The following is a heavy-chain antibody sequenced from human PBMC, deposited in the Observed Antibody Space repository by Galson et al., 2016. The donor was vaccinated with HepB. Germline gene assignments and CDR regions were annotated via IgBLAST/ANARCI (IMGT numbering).Heavy chain of an antibody. D-gene: IGHD2-2*01. CDR2: IDPSDSYT. Sequence: QSGADVKKPGESLKISCKGSGYSFTSYWIGWLRQMPGKGLGWMGRIDPSDSYTHSSLAFQGHVTMSADKSISTAYLQWRRLKASDTGMYYCTKSRAIKFDPWGQGTLVTVSS. CDR1: GYSFTSYW. J-gene: IGHJ5*02. CDR3: TKSRAIKFDP. V-gene: IGHV5-10-1*01.